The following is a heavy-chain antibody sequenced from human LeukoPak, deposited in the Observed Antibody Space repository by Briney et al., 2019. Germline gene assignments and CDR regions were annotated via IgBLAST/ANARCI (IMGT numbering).Heavy chain of an antibody. CDR2: SNPNRGNP. V-gene: IGHV1-8*02. Sequence: ASVNVSCKASGYTFTGYYMHWVGQATGQGREWMGRSNPNRGNPGYAQEFQGRGTMTSNTFISTAYMELSSLRSEDTAVYYCARGQGYYDFRSGYYTGWYNWNDDGYWGQGTLLSVSS. J-gene: IGHJ4*02. D-gene: IGHD3-3*01. CDR1: GYTFTGYY. CDR3: ARGQGYYDFRSGYYTGWYNWNDDGY.